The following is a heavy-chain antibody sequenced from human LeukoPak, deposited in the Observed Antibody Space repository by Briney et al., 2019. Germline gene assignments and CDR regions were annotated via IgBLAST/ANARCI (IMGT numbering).Heavy chain of an antibody. CDR3: ARDQMISAAGLDY. J-gene: IGHJ4*02. V-gene: IGHV3-23*01. Sequence: GGSLRLSCAASGFIFRNYAMRWVRQAPGKGLEWVSAINGGGGDRFYADSVKGRFTISRDNSKNTLYLQMNSLRAEDTAVYYCARDQMISAAGLDYWGQGTLVTVSS. CDR2: INGGGGDR. CDR1: GFIFRNYA. D-gene: IGHD6-13*01.